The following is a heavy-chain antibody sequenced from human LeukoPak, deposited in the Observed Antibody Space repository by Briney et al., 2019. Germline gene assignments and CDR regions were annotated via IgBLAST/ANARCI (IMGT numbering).Heavy chain of an antibody. Sequence: PSQTLSLTCSVSGGSLSSGSYYWSWIRQPAGKGLEWIGRIYTSGSTSYSPSLKSRVTISLDTSKNQFSLKLTSVTAADTAVYSCARGRDGYYFDYWGQGTLVTVSS. J-gene: IGHJ4*02. CDR1: GGSLSSGSYY. CDR2: IYTSGST. D-gene: IGHD5-24*01. V-gene: IGHV4-61*02. CDR3: ARGRDGYYFDY.